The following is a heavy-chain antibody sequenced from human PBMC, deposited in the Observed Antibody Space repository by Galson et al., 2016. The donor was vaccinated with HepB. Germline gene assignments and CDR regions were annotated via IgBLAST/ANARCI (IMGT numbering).Heavy chain of an antibody. V-gene: IGHV3-7*04. CDR2: IKRDGAEI. J-gene: IGHJ2*01. Sequence: SLRLSCAASGYTFSSYWMSWVRQAPGKGLEWVANIKRDGAEIYYIDSVRGRFTISRDNANNSMHLQVNSLRAEDTAVYFCVRDTSSGWSFDLWGRGTLVTVSS. CDR1: GYTFSSYW. CDR3: VRDTSSGWSFDL. D-gene: IGHD3-10*01.